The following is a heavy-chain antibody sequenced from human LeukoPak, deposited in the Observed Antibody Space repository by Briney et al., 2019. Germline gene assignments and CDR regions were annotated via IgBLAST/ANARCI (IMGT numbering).Heavy chain of an antibody. CDR1: GCTFSSYA. J-gene: IGHJ4*02. CDR3: ARSVDRYTAMVLVY. Sequence: SVKVSCKASGCTFSSYAISWVRQAPGQGLESMGGIIPIFGTANYAQKFQGRVTITADESTSTAYMELSSLRSEDTAVYYCARSVDRYTAMVLVYWGQGTLVTVSS. D-gene: IGHD5-18*01. CDR2: IIPIFGTA. V-gene: IGHV1-69*13.